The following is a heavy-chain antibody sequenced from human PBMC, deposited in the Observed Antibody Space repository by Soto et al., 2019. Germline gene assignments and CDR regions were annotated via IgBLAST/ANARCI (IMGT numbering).Heavy chain of an antibody. J-gene: IGHJ4*02. D-gene: IGHD3-9*01. Sequence: PSASLSLTCAASGRSLSSGGYCWSWIRHPPGKGLEWIGYIYHSVSTYYNPSLKSRVTISVDRSKNHFSLKLSSVTAADTAVYYCARVGKDLRYFDWLLDYWGKGTLVTVSS. CDR2: IYHSVST. CDR1: GRSLSSGGYC. V-gene: IGHV4-30-2*01. CDR3: ARVGKDLRYFDWLLDY.